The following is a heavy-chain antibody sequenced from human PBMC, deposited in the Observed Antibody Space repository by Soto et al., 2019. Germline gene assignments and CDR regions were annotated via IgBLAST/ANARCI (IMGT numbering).Heavy chain of an antibody. CDR2: IWYDGSNK. V-gene: IGHV3-33*01. J-gene: IGHJ4*02. Sequence: PGGSLRLSCAASGFTFSSYGMHWVRQAPGKGLEWVAVIWYDGSNKYYADSVKGRFTISRDNSKNTLYLQMNSLRAEDTAVYYCARAGLMFSWVTADYWGQGTLVTVSS. D-gene: IGHD2-21*02. CDR1: GFTFSSYG. CDR3: ARAGLMFSWVTADY.